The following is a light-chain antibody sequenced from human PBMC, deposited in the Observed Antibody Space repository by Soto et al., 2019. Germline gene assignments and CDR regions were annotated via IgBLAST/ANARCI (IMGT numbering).Light chain of an antibody. Sequence: EIVMTQSPANLSVSPGERATLSCRASQSVSSNLAWYQQKPGQGPRLLIYGASTRATSIPARFSGSGSGTEFTLAINRRQSEDFAVYYCQQYNKWPPYTFGQGTKLEIK. CDR2: GAS. CDR3: QQYNKWPPYT. V-gene: IGKV3-15*01. CDR1: QSVSSN. J-gene: IGKJ2*01.